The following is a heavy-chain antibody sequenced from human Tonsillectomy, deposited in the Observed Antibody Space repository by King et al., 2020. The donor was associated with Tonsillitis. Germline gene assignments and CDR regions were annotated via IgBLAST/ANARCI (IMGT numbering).Heavy chain of an antibody. J-gene: IGHJ5*02. CDR1: GGSISSYY. CDR3: ARVHIYNFDWLFPGWFDP. V-gene: IGHV4-59*01. D-gene: IGHD3-9*01. Sequence: QLQESGPGLVKPSETLSLTCTVSGGSISSYYWSWIRQPPGKGLEWIGYIYYSGSTNCNPSLKSRVTISVDTSKNQFYLKLSSVTAADTAVYYCARVHIYNFDWLFPGWFDPWGQGTLVTVSS. CDR2: IYYSGST.